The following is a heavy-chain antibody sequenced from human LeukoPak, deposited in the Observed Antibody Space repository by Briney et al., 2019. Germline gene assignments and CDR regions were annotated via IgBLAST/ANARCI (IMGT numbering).Heavy chain of an antibody. CDR2: IYSGGST. D-gene: IGHD3-22*01. CDR3: ARQYYYDSSGYYYIGY. J-gene: IGHJ4*02. CDR1: GFTVSSNY. V-gene: IGHV3-53*01. Sequence: GGSLRLSCAASGFTVSSNYMSWVRQAPGKGLEWVSVIYSGGSTYYADSVKGRFTISRDNSKNTLYLQMNSLRAEDTAVYYCARQYYYDSSGYYYIGYWGQGTLVTVSS.